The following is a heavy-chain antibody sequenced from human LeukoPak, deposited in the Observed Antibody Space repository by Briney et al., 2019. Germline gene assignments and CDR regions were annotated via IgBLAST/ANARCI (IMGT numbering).Heavy chain of an antibody. J-gene: IGHJ3*02. CDR2: ISYDGSNK. CDR1: GFTFSSYA. CDR3: AKDLLYGDPSGPAFDI. D-gene: IGHD4-17*01. V-gene: IGHV3-30-3*01. Sequence: PGGSLRLSCAASGFTFSSYAMHWVRQAPGKGLEWVAVISYDGSNKYYADSVKGRFTISRDNSKNTLYLQMNSLRAEDTAVYYCAKDLLYGDPSGPAFDIWGQGTMVTVSS.